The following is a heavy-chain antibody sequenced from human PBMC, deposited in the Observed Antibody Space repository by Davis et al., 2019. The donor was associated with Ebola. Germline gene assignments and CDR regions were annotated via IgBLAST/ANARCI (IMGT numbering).Heavy chain of an antibody. V-gene: IGHV4-34*01. CDR2: INHSGST. Sequence: SETLSLTCTVSGGSFSGYYWSWIRQPPGKGLEWIGEINHSGSTNYNPSLKSRVTISVDTSKNQFSLKLSSVTAADTAVYYCARAQGRYSGYVDPWGQGTLVTVSS. CDR3: ARAQGRYSGYVDP. D-gene: IGHD5-12*01. CDR1: GGSFSGYY. J-gene: IGHJ5*02.